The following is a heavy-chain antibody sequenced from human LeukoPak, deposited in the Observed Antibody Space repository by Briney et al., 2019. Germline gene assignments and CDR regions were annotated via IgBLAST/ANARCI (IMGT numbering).Heavy chain of an antibody. J-gene: IGHJ4*02. D-gene: IGHD2-2*01. Sequence: PGGSLRLSCTPSGFTFSNYAMTWVRQAPGMGLEWVSTSGDGGLTWYTDSVRGRFTISRDNAKKLLYLQMNSLRAEDTAVYYCAGYCSSVSCRNIDYWGQGTLVTVSS. CDR2: SGDGGLT. CDR3: AGYCSSVSCRNIDY. CDR1: GFTFSNYA. V-gene: IGHV3-23*01.